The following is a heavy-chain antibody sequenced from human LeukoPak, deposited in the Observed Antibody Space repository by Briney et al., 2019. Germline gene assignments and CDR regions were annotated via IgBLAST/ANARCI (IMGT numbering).Heavy chain of an antibody. J-gene: IGHJ4*02. CDR3: AREDSSGYLGY. CDR2: IYYSGGI. D-gene: IGHD3-22*01. CDR1: GGSVSSNIYY. V-gene: IGHV4-61*01. Sequence: PSETLSLTCTVSGGSVSSNIYYWNWIRQPPGKGLEWIGYIYYSGGINYNPSLKSRVTISVDTSKNQFSLKLTSLTAADAAVYYCAREDSSGYLGYWGQGTLVTVSS.